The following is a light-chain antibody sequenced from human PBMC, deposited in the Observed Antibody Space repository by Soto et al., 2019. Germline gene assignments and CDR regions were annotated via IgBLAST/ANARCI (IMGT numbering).Light chain of an antibody. V-gene: IGKV3-20*01. CDR1: QSVAGSY. CDR2: GAS. J-gene: IGKJ1*01. Sequence: IVLTQSPGTLSLSPGERVTLSCRASQSVAGSYLAWYQRKPGQAPRLLIYGASSRATGIPDRFSGSGSGTDFTLTISRLEPEDFAVYYCQQYGSSPRTFGQGTKVDIK. CDR3: QQYGSSPRT.